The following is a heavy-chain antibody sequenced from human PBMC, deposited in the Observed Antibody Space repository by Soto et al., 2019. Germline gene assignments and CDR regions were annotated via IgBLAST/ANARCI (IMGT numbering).Heavy chain of an antibody. CDR3: ARVFYDSSGYYLGYYFDY. Sequence: SVKVSCKASGGTFSSYAISWVRQAPGQGLEWMGGIIPIFGTANYAQKFQGRVTITADESTSTAYMELSSLRSEDTAVYYCARVFYDSSGYYLGYYFDYWGQGTLVTV. V-gene: IGHV1-69*13. D-gene: IGHD3-22*01. CDR1: GGTFSSYA. CDR2: IIPIFGTA. J-gene: IGHJ4*02.